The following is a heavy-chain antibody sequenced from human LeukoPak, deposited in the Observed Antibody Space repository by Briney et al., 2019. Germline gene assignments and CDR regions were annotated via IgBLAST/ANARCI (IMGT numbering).Heavy chain of an antibody. Sequence: ASVKVSCKASGYTFSNYGISWVRQAPGQGLEWMGRIIPILGIANYAQKFQGRVTITADKSTSTAYMELSSLRSEDTAVYYCARDHGLYSGYDSGDFDYWGQGTLVTVSS. J-gene: IGHJ4*02. V-gene: IGHV1-69*04. CDR3: ARDHGLYSGYDSGDFDY. CDR2: IIPILGIA. CDR1: GYTFSNYG. D-gene: IGHD5-12*01.